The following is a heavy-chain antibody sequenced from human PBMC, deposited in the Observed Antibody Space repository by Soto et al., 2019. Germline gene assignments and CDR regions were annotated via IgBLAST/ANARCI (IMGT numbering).Heavy chain of an antibody. J-gene: IGHJ5*02. CDR3: ARTLGYCTNGVCYPRWFDP. D-gene: IGHD2-8*01. V-gene: IGHV4-59*01. Sequence: KPSETLSLTCTVSGGSISSYYWSWIRQPPGKGLEWIGYIYYSGSTNYNPSLKSRVTISVDTSKNQFSLKLSSVTAADTAVYYCARTLGYCTNGVCYPRWFDPWGQGTLVTVSS. CDR2: IYYSGST. CDR1: GGSISSYY.